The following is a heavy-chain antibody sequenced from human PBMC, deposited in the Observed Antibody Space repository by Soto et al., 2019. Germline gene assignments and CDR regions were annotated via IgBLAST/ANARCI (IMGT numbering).Heavy chain of an antibody. J-gene: IGHJ5*02. CDR3: ASRSSWYGGGWFDP. V-gene: IGHV4-59*08. CDR1: GGSITSYY. Sequence: SDTLSLTCTVSGGSITSYYWSWIRQPPGKGLEWIGYIYYSGSTNYNPSLKSRVTISVDTSKNQFSLKLSSVTAADTAVYYCASRSSWYGGGWFDPWGQGTLVTVS. CDR2: IYYSGST. D-gene: IGHD6-13*01.